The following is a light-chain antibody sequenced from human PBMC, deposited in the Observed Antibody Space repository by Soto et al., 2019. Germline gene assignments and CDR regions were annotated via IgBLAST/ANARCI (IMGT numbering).Light chain of an antibody. CDR2: KAS. CDR1: QTISSW. Sequence: DIRMTQSASTLSVSFGDRVTITWRASQTISSWLAWYQQKPGKAPKLLIYKASTLKSGVPSRFSGSGYGTEFNLTISSLQTDDFATYYCQHYNSYSEAFGQGTKVDIK. CDR3: QHYNSYSEA. V-gene: IGKV1-5*03. J-gene: IGKJ1*01.